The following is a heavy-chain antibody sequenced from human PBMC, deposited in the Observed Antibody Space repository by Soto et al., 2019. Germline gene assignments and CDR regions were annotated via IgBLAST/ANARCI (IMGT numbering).Heavy chain of an antibody. J-gene: IGHJ4*02. CDR2: ISAYNGNT. Sequence: QVQLVQSGAEVKKPGASVKVSCKASGYTFTSYGISWVRQAPGQGLEWMGWISAYNGNTNYAQKLQGRVTMTTATSTSTAYMELRTLSSADTAVYYCPRVGDYASNVMVYWGQGTLVTVSS. CDR3: PRVGDYASNVMVY. D-gene: IGHD4-17*01. CDR1: GYTFTSYG. V-gene: IGHV1-18*01.